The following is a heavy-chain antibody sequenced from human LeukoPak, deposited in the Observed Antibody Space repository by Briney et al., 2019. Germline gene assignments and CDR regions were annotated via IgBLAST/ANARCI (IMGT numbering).Heavy chain of an antibody. Sequence: SETLSLTCAVYGGSFSGYYWSWIRQPPGKGLEWIGEINHSGSTNYNPSLKSRVTISVDTSKNHFSLKLSSVTAAHTAVYYCARLTYSSGWNNWFDPWGQGTLVTVSS. D-gene: IGHD6-19*01. CDR2: INHSGST. V-gene: IGHV4-34*01. CDR1: GGSFSGYY. J-gene: IGHJ5*02. CDR3: ARLTYSSGWNNWFDP.